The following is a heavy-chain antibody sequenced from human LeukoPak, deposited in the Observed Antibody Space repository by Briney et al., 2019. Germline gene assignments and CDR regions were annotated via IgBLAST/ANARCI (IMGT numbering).Heavy chain of an antibody. D-gene: IGHD5-24*01. CDR1: GGSISSYY. V-gene: IGHV4-59*01. Sequence: PSETLSLTCTVSGGSISSYYWSWIRQPPGKGLEWIGYIYYSGSTNYNPSLKSRVTISVDTSKNQFSLKLSSVTAADTAVYYCAREDGYNPHDAFDIWGQGTMVTVSS. CDR3: AREDGYNPHDAFDI. CDR2: IYYSGST. J-gene: IGHJ3*02.